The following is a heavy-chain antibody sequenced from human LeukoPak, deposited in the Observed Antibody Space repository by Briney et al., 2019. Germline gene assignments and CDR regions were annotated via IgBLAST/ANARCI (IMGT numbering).Heavy chain of an antibody. CDR3: ARGENYYFHTDV. V-gene: IGHV3-66*02. J-gene: IGHJ6*03. D-gene: IGHD3-10*01. CDR2: LYSGGDT. Sequence: GWSLRLSCAASGFSVSNSYMSWVRQAPGKGLEWVSILYSGGDTYYAASVRGRFTISRDNAKNTLYLHMNTLSAADTAVYFCARGENYYFHTDVWGTGATVTVSS. CDR1: GFSVSNSY.